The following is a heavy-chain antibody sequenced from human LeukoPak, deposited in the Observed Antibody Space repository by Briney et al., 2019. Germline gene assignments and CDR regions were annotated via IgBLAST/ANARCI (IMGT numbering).Heavy chain of an antibody. CDR1: GGTFSSYA. V-gene: IGHV1-69*13. CDR2: IIPIFGTA. Sequence: ASVKVSCKASGGTFSSYAISWVRQAPGQGLEWMGGIIPIFGTANYAQKFQGRVTITADESTSTAYMELSSLRSEDTAVYYCAREPHPAYCGGDCYLNDWGQGTLVTVSS. D-gene: IGHD2-21*01. CDR3: AREPHPAYCGGDCYLND. J-gene: IGHJ4*02.